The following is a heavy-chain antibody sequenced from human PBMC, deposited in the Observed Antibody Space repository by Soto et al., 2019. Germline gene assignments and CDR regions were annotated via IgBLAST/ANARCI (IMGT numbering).Heavy chain of an antibody. CDR1: GFTFSSYG. CDR2: IWYDGSNK. CDR3: AREGIAAAEY. Sequence: QVQLVESGGGVVQPGRSLRLSCAASGFTFSSYGMHWVRQAPGKGLEWVAVIWYDGSNKYYADSVKGRFTISRDNSKNTLYRQMNSRRAGETAVYYCAREGIAAAEYWGKGTLVTVSS. D-gene: IGHD6-13*01. J-gene: IGHJ4*02. V-gene: IGHV3-33*01.